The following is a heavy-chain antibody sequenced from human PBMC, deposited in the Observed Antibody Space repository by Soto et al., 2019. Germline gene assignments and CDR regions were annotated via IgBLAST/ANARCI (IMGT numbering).Heavy chain of an antibody. Sequence: EVQLVESGGGLVQPGRSLRLSCAASGFTFDDYAMHWVRQAPGKGLEWVSGISWNSGSIGYADSVKGRFTISRDNAKNSLYLQMNSLRAEDTALYYCAKEKPTRFYPPVLRYFDWPTGYYYYGMDVWGQGTTVTVSS. CDR2: ISWNSGSI. D-gene: IGHD3-9*01. V-gene: IGHV3-9*01. CDR3: AKEKPTRFYPPVLRYFDWPTGYYYYGMDV. CDR1: GFTFDDYA. J-gene: IGHJ6*02.